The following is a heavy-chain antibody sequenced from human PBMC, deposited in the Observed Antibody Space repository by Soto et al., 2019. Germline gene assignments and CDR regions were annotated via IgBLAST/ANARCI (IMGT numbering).Heavy chain of an antibody. CDR2: INSDGRST. D-gene: IGHD3-22*01. CDR1: ETTFSSYW. J-gene: IGHJ3*02. V-gene: IGHV3-74*01. Sequence: EVQLVESGGGLVQSGGSLRLSCAVSETTFSSYWMHWVRQAPGKGLVWVSRINSDGRSTSYADSVKGRFTISRDNAKNKLYLQMNSLRAEDAAVYYCAGRTSSDYADAFDMWGQGTTVTVSA. CDR3: AGRTSSDYADAFDM.